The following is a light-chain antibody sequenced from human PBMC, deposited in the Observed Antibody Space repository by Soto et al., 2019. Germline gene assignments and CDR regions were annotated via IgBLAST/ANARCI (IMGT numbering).Light chain of an antibody. CDR1: QDISNY. Sequence: DIQMTQSPSSLSASVGDRVTITCRASQDISNYLAWYQQKPGKVPKLLIYAASTLQSGVPSRFSGSGSGTDFTLTISSLQHEDVATYYCQKSNSPPFTFGPGTKVDVK. CDR2: AAS. V-gene: IGKV1-27*01. J-gene: IGKJ3*01. CDR3: QKSNSPPFT.